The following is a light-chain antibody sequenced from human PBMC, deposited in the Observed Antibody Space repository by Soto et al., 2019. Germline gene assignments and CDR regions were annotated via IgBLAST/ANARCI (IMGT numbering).Light chain of an antibody. J-gene: IGKJ2*01. CDR3: MQGTHWPVT. V-gene: IGKV2-30*01. CDR2: KVS. Sequence: VVMTQSPLSLPVALGQPASISCRSSHSLAYSDGNTYLNWFQQRPGQSPRRLISKVSNRDSGVPDRFSGSGSGTDFTLEISRVEADDVGVYYCMQGTHWPVTFGQGTKLEIK. CDR1: HSLAYSDGNTY.